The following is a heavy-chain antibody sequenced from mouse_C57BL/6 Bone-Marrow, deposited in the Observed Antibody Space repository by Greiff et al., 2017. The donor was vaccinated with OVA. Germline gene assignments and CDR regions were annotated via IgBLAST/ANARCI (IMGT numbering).Heavy chain of an antibody. Sequence: QVQLQQSGAELVKPGASVKLSCKASGYTFTEYTIHWVKQRSGQGLEWSGWFYPGSGSIKYNEKFKDKATLTADKYSSTVFMELSTLTSEDSVVYFCGHHDGEEGGAYYSNPGLAYWGRGTLVTVSA. V-gene: IGHV1-62-2*01. CDR1: GYTFTEYT. J-gene: IGHJ3*01. CDR2: FYPGSGSI. CDR3: GHHDGEEGGAYYSNPGLAY. D-gene: IGHD2-5*01.